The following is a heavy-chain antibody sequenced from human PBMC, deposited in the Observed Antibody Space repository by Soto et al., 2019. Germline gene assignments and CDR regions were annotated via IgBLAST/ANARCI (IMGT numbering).Heavy chain of an antibody. CDR1: GGTFSSYA. Sequence: QVQLVQSGAEVKKPGSSVKVSCKASGGTFSSYAISWVRQAPGQGLEWMGGIIPIFGTANYAQKFQGRVTITADESTSTAYMELSSLRSEDTAVYYCARDPPLTPYDSGLRFDPWGQGTLVTVSS. D-gene: IGHD3-3*01. CDR3: ARDPPLTPYDSGLRFDP. V-gene: IGHV1-69*01. CDR2: IIPIFGTA. J-gene: IGHJ5*02.